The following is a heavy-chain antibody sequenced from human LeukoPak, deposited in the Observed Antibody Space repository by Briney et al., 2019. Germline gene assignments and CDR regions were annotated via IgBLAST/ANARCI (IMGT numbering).Heavy chain of an antibody. CDR2: ISSSGSTI. Sequence: GGSLRLPCAASGFTFSDYYMSWIRQAPGKGLEWVSYISSSGSTIYYADSVKGRFTISRDNAKNSLYLQMNSLRAEDTAVYYCARDSTADFWSGLYYFDYWGQGTLVTVSS. CDR1: GFTFSDYY. J-gene: IGHJ4*02. CDR3: ARDSTADFWSGLYYFDY. V-gene: IGHV3-11*01. D-gene: IGHD3-3*01.